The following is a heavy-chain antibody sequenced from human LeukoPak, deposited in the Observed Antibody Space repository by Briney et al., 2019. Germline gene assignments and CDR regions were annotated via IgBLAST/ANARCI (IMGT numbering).Heavy chain of an antibody. Sequence: PSQTLSLTCPVSGGSISSGSYYWSWIRQPAGKGLEWIGRIYTSESTNYNLSLKSRVTISVDTSKNQFSPKLSSVTAADTAVYYCARGRGQLRFLEWLGYFDYWGQGTLVTVSS. V-gene: IGHV4-61*02. CDR2: IYTSEST. CDR3: ARGRGQLRFLEWLGYFDY. J-gene: IGHJ4*02. CDR1: GGSISSGSYY. D-gene: IGHD3-3*01.